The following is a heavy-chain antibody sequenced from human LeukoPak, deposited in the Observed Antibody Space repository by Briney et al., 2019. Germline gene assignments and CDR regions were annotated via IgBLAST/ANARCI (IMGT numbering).Heavy chain of an antibody. CDR2: ISGSGGST. CDR3: AKSTLIVVVPAAIGY. D-gene: IGHD2-2*01. V-gene: IGHV3-23*01. Sequence: GGSLRLSCAASGFTFSSYAMSWVRQAPGKGLEWVSAISGSGGSTYYADSVKGRFTISRDNSKNTLYLQMNSLRAEDTAVYYCAKSTLIVVVPAAIGYWGQGTLVTVSS. J-gene: IGHJ4*02. CDR1: GFTFSSYA.